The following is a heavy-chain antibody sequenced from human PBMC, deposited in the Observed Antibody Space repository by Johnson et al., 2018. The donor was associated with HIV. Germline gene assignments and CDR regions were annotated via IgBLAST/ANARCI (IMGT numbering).Heavy chain of an antibody. Sequence: QVQLVESGGGVVQPGGSLRLSCAGSGFTFSSYGMHWVRQAPGKGLEWVSFIRYDGSDKHYADSVKGRFTISRDHSKNTVYLQTNSLRAEDSAVYYCAKWKYCSGDNCYSEFGVFDIWGQGTMVTVSS. D-gene: IGHD2-15*01. CDR2: IRYDGSDK. CDR1: GFTFSSYG. V-gene: IGHV3-30*02. CDR3: AKWKYCSGDNCYSEFGVFDI. J-gene: IGHJ3*02.